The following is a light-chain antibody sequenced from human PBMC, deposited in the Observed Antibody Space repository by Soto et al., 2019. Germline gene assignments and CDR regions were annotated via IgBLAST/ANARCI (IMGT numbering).Light chain of an antibody. CDR2: GAS. V-gene: IGKV3-20*01. CDR1: QSVSSSY. Sequence: EIVLTQSPGTLSLSPGERATLSCRASQSVSSSYLAWYQQKPGQAPRLLIYGASIRATGIPDRFSGSGSVTDCTLTSSRLEPEDVAVYYFQQDGSSPQTCGQWTKGEIK. CDR3: QQDGSSPQT. J-gene: IGKJ1*01.